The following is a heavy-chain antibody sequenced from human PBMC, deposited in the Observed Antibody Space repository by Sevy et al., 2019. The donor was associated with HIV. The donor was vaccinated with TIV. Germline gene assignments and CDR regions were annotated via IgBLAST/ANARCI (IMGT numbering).Heavy chain of an antibody. CDR1: GFTFSDYW. J-gene: IGHJ4*02. CDR2: IKKDGSAK. Sequence: GGSLRLSCAAAGFTFSDYWMSWVRQAPGKGLEWVANIKKDGSAKYYVDSVRGRFTISRDNAKNALYLQMSSLRAEDTAMYFCARHFCCGIDHYSDCWGQGTLVTVSS. V-gene: IGHV3-7*01. CDR3: ARHFCCGIDHYSDC. D-gene: IGHD1-26*01.